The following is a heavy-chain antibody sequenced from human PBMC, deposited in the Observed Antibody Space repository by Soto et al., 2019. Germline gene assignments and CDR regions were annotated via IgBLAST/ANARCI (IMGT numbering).Heavy chain of an antibody. CDR1: GGSISSSNW. CDR3: ARVSDYYDSSGYYRWFDP. Sequence: SETLSLTCAVSGGSISSSNWWSWVRQPPGKGLEWIGEIYHSGSTNYNPSLKSRVTISVDKSKNQFSLKLSSVTAADTAVYYCARVSDYYDSSGYYRWFDPWGQGTLVTVSS. J-gene: IGHJ5*02. V-gene: IGHV4-4*02. D-gene: IGHD3-22*01. CDR2: IYHSGST.